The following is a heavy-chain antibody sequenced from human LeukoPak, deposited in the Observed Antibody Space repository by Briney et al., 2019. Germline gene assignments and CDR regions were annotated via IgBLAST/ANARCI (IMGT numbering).Heavy chain of an antibody. D-gene: IGHD2-8*01. CDR3: ARGVMVSYCTNGVCYLGLYYFDY. Sequence: GASVKVSCKASGYTFTSYDINWVRQAPGQGLEWMGWINPNSGGTNYAQKFQGRVTMTRDTSISTAYMELSRLRSDDTAVYYCARGVMVSYCTNGVCYLGLYYFDYWGQGTLVTVSS. V-gene: IGHV1-2*02. CDR1: GYTFTSYD. CDR2: INPNSGGT. J-gene: IGHJ4*02.